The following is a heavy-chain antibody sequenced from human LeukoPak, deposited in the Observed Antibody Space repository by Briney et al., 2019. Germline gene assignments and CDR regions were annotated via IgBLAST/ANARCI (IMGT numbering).Heavy chain of an antibody. CDR1: GYTFTGYY. V-gene: IGHV1-46*01. CDR2: INPSGGST. CDR3: ARDHPGYSGYVLHYNWFDP. D-gene: IGHD5-12*01. Sequence: ASVKVSCKASGYTFTGYYMHWVRQAPGQGLEWMGIINPSGGSTSYAQKFQGRVTMTRDTSTSTVYMELSSLRSEDTAVYYCARDHPGYSGYVLHYNWFDPWGQGTLVTVSS. J-gene: IGHJ5*02.